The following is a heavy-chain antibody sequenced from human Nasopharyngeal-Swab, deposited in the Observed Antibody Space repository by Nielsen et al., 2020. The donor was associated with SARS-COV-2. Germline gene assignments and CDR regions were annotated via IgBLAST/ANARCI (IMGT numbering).Heavy chain of an antibody. D-gene: IGHD5-18*01. J-gene: IGHJ5*01. CDR3: ARNSPGYSYGYNWFDS. CDR1: GYTFTSYG. Sequence: ASVKVSCKASGYTFTSYGISWVRQAPGQGLEWMGWISAYNGNTNYAQKLQGRVTMTTDTSTSTAYMELRSLRSDDTAVYYCARNSPGYSYGYNWFDSWGQGTLVTVSS. CDR2: ISAYNGNT. V-gene: IGHV1-18*01.